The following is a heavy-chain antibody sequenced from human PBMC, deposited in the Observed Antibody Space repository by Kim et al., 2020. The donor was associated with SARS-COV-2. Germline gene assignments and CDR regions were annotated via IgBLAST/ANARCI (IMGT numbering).Heavy chain of an antibody. CDR3: ARDGRIAVFDYGMDV. Sequence: GGSLRLSCAAYGFTFSSYSMNWVRQAPGKGLEWVSSISSSSSYIYYADSVKGRFTISRDNAKNSLYLQMNSLRAEDTAVYYCARDGRIAVFDYGMDVWGQGTTVTVSS. D-gene: IGHD6-19*01. J-gene: IGHJ6*02. CDR2: ISSSSSYI. CDR1: GFTFSSYS. V-gene: IGHV3-21*01.